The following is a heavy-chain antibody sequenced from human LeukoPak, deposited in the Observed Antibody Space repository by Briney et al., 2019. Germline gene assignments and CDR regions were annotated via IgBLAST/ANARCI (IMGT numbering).Heavy chain of an antibody. Sequence: ASVKVSCKASGGTLSSYAISWVRQAPGQGLEWMGGIIPIFGTANYAQKFQGRVTITADESTSTAYMELSSLRSEDTAVYYCAREKGDYGDYAFDYWGQGTLVTVSS. CDR2: IIPIFGTA. CDR3: AREKGDYGDYAFDY. CDR1: GGTLSSYA. V-gene: IGHV1-69*13. J-gene: IGHJ4*02. D-gene: IGHD4-17*01.